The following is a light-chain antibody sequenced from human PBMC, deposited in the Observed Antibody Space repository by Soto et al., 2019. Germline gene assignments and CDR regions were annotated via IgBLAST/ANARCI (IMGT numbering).Light chain of an antibody. V-gene: IGKV1-27*01. CDR2: ATS. Sequence: EIRVSHSPSSLSASILARAPIXHRASQAISNYLAWYQQKPGKVPKLLIYATSTLQSGVPSRFSGSGSGTDFTLTISSLQPEDGATYYCPKYNSAPWTFGQGTKVDIK. CDR1: QAISNY. CDR3: PKYNSAPWT. J-gene: IGKJ1*01.